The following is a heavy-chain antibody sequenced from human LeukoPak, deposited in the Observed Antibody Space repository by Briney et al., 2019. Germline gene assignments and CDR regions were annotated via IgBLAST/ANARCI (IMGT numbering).Heavy chain of an antibody. CDR1: GGSFSSYA. J-gene: IGHJ6*02. D-gene: IGHD4-17*01. Sequence: SVKVSCKASGGSFSSYAFSWVRQAPGQGLEWIGRSIPILGLPDYAQKFRGRVTITADKATATAYMELSSLRSDDTAIYYCARDTTVTTDDYNYYYALDVWGQGTSVTVSS. CDR3: ARDTTVTTDDYNYYYALDV. CDR2: SIPILGLP. V-gene: IGHV1-69*04.